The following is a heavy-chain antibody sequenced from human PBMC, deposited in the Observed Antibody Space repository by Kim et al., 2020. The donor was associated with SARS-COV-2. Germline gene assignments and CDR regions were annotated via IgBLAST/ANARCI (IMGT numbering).Heavy chain of an antibody. CDR3: ASSWAYDSSGYPLFDY. Sequence: ASVKVSCKVSGYTLTELSMHWVRQAPGKGLEWMGGFDPEDGETIYAQKFQGRVTMTEDTSTDTAYMELSSLRSEDTAVYYCASSWAYDSSGYPLFDYWGQGPLVTVSS. CDR1: GYTLTELS. V-gene: IGHV1-24*01. D-gene: IGHD3-22*01. CDR2: FDPEDGET. J-gene: IGHJ4*02.